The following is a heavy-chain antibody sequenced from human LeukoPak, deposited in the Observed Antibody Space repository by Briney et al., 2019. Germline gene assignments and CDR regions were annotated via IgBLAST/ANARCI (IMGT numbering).Heavy chain of an antibody. Sequence: GGSLRLSCAASGFTFSSYAMSWVRQAPGKGLGWVSAISGSGGSTYYADSVKGRFTISRDNSKNTLYLQMNSLRTEDTAVYYCAKGKVDQYNWFDPWGQGTLVTVSS. D-gene: IGHD5-12*01. CDR2: ISGSGGST. CDR1: GFTFSSYA. V-gene: IGHV3-23*01. J-gene: IGHJ5*02. CDR3: AKGKVDQYNWFDP.